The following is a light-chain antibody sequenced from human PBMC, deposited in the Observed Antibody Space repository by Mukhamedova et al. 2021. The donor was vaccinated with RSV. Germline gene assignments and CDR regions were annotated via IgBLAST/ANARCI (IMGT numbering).Light chain of an antibody. V-gene: IGKV4-1*01. CDR3: HQYSSNPFI. J-gene: IGKJ3*01. Sequence: RESGVPDRFSGSGSGTEFTLTIGSLQAEDVAIYFCHQYSSNPFIFGPGTKVEIK.